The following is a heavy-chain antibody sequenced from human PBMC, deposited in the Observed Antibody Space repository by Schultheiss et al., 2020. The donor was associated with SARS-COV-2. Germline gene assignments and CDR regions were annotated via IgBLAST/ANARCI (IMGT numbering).Heavy chain of an antibody. J-gene: IGHJ2*01. Sequence: GGSLRLSCAASGFTFSSYAMSWVRQAPGKGLEWVSAISGSGGSTYYADSVKGRFTISRDNSKNTLYLQMNSLRAEDTAVYYCAKVPPALRFLEWLLDEWYFDLWGRGTLVTVSS. V-gene: IGHV3-23*01. CDR2: ISGSGGST. CDR3: AKVPPALRFLEWLLDEWYFDL. CDR1: GFTFSSYA. D-gene: IGHD3-3*01.